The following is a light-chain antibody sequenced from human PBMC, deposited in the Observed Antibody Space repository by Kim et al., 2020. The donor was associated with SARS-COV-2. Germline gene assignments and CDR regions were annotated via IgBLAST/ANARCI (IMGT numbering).Light chain of an antibody. CDR2: YDN. Sequence: SYELTQPPSVSVAPGKTATITCGGDNIGDKSVHWYQQKPGQAPVLVIYYDNERPSGIPERFSGSNSGNTATLTLSRVEAGDEADYYCQVWDSSSDHPFVIFGGGTQLTVL. J-gene: IGLJ2*01. CDR1: NIGDKS. V-gene: IGLV3-21*01. CDR3: QVWDSSSDHPFVI.